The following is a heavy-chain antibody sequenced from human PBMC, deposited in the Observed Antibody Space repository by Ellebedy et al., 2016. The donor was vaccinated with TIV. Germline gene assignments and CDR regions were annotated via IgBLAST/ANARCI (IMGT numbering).Heavy chain of an antibody. D-gene: IGHD2-21*02. CDR1: GDSISSTNCF. CDR3: ARTDPWQPIDD. J-gene: IGHJ4*02. V-gene: IGHV4-39*01. Sequence: MPSETLSLTCVVSGDSISSTNCFWGWIRQPPGKGLEWIGSLNYGGESYFDPSLKSRVTLSADTSKNQFSLNLRTVTAADTAVYYCARTDPWQPIDDWGQGILVSVSS. CDR2: LNYGGES.